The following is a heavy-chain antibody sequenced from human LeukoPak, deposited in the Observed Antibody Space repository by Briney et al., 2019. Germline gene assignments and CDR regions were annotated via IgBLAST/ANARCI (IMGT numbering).Heavy chain of an antibody. CDR3: ARGGEYYDFCSGYYTGGWFDP. Sequence: SETLSLTCAVYGGSFSGYYWSWIRQPPGKGLEWIGEINHSGSTNYNPSLKSRVTISVDTSKNQFSLKLSSVTAADTAVYYCARGGEYYDFCSGYYTGGWFDPWGQGTLVTVSS. J-gene: IGHJ5*02. CDR1: GGSFSGYY. D-gene: IGHD3-3*01. CDR2: INHSGST. V-gene: IGHV4-34*01.